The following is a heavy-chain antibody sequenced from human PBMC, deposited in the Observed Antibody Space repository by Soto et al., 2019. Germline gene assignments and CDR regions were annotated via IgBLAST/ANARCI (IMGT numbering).Heavy chain of an antibody. CDR2: ISGSGGST. CDR3: AKDTDYGGKRALDY. V-gene: IGHV3-23*01. J-gene: IGHJ4*02. CDR1: GFTFSSYA. D-gene: IGHD4-17*01. Sequence: PGGSLRLSCAASGFTFSSYAMSWVRQAPGKGLEWVSAISGSGGSTYYADSVKGRFTISRDNSKNTLYLQMNSLRAEDTAVYYCAKDTDYGGKRALDYWGQGTMVPVS.